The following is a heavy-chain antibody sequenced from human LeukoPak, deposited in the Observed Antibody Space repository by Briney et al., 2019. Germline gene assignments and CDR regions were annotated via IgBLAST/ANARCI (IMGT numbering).Heavy chain of an antibody. CDR1: GYTFANYG. V-gene: IGHV1-18*01. Sequence: ASVKVSCKASGYTFANYGITWVRQAPGQGLEWMGWIARNGNINYARKVQGRVSMTTDTSTTTAYMELRSLTSDDAAMYYCAREQAGGLADYWGQGTLVTVSS. CDR2: IARNGNI. CDR3: AREQAGGLADY. J-gene: IGHJ4*02. D-gene: IGHD6-25*01.